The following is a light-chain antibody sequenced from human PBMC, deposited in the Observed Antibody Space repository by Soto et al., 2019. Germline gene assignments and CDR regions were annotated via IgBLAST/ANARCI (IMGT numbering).Light chain of an antibody. CDR3: QQYGSSPLT. CDR1: QTVSRN. Sequence: EVVMTQSPGTLSVSPGERATLSCRASQTVSRNLAWYQQRPGQAPRLLIYGASTRATGIPERFSGSGSGTDFTLTISRLEPEDFVVYYCQQYGSSPLTFGGGTKVDIK. J-gene: IGKJ4*01. CDR2: GAS. V-gene: IGKV3-20*01.